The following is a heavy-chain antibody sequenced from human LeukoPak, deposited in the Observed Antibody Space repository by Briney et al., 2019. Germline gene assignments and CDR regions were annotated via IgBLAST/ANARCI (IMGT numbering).Heavy chain of an antibody. CDR3: ARYSGYDPVVGNWFDP. CDR1: GGSISSYY. CDR2: IYYSGST. Sequence: PSETLSLTCTVSGGSISSYYWSWIRQPPGKGLEWIGYIYYSGSTNYNPSLKSRVTISVDTSKNQFSLKLSSVTAADTAVYYCARYSGYDPVVGNWFDPWGQGTLVTVSS. D-gene: IGHD5-12*01. V-gene: IGHV4-59*01. J-gene: IGHJ5*02.